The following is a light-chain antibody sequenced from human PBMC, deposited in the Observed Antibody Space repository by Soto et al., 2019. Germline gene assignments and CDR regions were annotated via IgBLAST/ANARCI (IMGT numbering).Light chain of an antibody. CDR3: QQSYSSPFP. CDR2: SAS. V-gene: IGKV1-39*01. Sequence: DIQMTQSPSSVSASLGDRVTLTCRASQTIGNYLNWYQQKPGKAPKLLIYSASVLEAGVPSRFSAGGSGTDFTLTISSLQHDDFATYYCQQSYSSPFPFGPGTKVDIK. CDR1: QTIGNY. J-gene: IGKJ3*01.